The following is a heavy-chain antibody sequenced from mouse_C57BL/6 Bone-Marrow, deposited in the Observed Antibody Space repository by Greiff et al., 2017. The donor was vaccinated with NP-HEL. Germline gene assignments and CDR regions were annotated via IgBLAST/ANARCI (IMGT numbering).Heavy chain of an antibody. D-gene: IGHD1-1*01. CDR3: TTGGSSPYAMDY. V-gene: IGHV14-4*01. CDR2: IDPENGDT. CDR1: GFNIKDDY. Sequence: VQLKQSGAELVRPGASVKLSCTVSGFNIKDDYMHWVKQRPEQGLEWIGWIDPENGDTEYASKFQGKAPITADTSSNTAYLQLSSLTSEDTAVDYCTTGGSSPYAMDYWGQGTSVTVSS. J-gene: IGHJ4*01.